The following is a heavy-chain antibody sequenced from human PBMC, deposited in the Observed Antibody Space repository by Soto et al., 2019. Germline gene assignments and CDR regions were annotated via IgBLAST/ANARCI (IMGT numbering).Heavy chain of an antibody. CDR1: GVSFNNNG. CDR3: ARVLYYGSGSYSPYGMDV. J-gene: IGHJ6*02. Sequence: QVQLVQSGAEVKKPGSLVKVSCKTAGVSFNNNGIGWVRQAPGHGLEWMGGVSPPFRTSNYARKFQGRISITEDASTGTVNMELSSLTSEDTAQYYCARVLYYGSGSYSPYGMDVWGQGTTVTVSS. CDR2: VSPPFRTS. D-gene: IGHD3-10*01. V-gene: IGHV1-69*01.